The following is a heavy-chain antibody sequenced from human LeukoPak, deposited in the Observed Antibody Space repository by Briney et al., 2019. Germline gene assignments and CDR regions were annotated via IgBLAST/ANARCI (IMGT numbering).Heavy chain of an antibody. CDR1: GGSISSSSYY. CDR2: IYYSGST. Sequence: SETLSLTCTVSGGSISSSSYYWGWIRQPPGKGLEWIGSIYYSGSTYYNPSLQSRVTISVDTSKNQFSLKLSSVTAADTAVYYCARLPSGYYPYYYYYMDVWGKGTTVTISS. D-gene: IGHD3-22*01. J-gene: IGHJ6*03. V-gene: IGHV4-39*01. CDR3: ARLPSGYYPYYYYYMDV.